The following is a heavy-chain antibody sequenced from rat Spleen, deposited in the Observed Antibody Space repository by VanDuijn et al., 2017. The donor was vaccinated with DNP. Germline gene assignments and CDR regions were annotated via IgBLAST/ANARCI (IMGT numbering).Heavy chain of an antibody. J-gene: IGHJ2*01. CDR3: VRWNSGHFDY. Sequence: EVQLVESGGGLVQPGRSLKLSCAASGFTFSDYYLAWVRQAPTKGLEWVASISYEGGHTYYRDSVKGRFAISRDNAKSTLYLQMNSLRSEDMATYYCVRWNSGHFDYWGQGVMVTVSS. CDR1: GFTFSDYY. D-gene: IGHD4-3*01. CDR2: ISYEGGHT. V-gene: IGHV5-22*01.